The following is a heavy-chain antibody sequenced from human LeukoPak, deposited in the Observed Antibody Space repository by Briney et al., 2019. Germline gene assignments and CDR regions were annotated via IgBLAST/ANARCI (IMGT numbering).Heavy chain of an antibody. J-gene: IGHJ4*02. Sequence: PGGSLRLSCAASGFTFSSYAMHWVRQAPGKGLKWVAVISYDGSTKYHADSVKGRFTISRDNSKNTVFLQMNSLRVEDTAVYYCASFRGIGYWGQGTLVTVSS. CDR3: ASFRGIGY. V-gene: IGHV3-30-3*01. CDR1: GFTFSSYA. CDR2: ISYDGSTK. D-gene: IGHD3-10*01.